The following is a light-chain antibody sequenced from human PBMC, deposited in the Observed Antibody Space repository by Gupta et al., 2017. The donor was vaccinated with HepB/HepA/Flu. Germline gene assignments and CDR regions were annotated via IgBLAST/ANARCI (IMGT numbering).Light chain of an antibody. V-gene: IGLV3-21*04. CDR2: YDT. CDR3: QVWNANSVL. CDR1: NSGRKS. Sequence: YVLTQTPSVPVAPGETARITCGGDNSGRKSVHWYQQLTGQAPLLVIYYDTSRPAGLPERFSGSNSKTTATLTIGRVEAGDEDDYYCQVWNANSVLFGGGTKLTVL. J-gene: IGLJ3*02.